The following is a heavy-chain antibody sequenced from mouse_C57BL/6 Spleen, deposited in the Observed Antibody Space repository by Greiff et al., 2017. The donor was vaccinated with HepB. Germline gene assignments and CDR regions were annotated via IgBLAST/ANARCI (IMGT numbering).Heavy chain of an antibody. D-gene: IGHD3-1*01. CDR1: GYTFTSYW. CDR3: ASSR. V-gene: IGHV1-50*01. J-gene: IGHJ2*01. CDR2: IDPSDSYT. Sequence: VQLQQSGAELVKPGASVKLSCKASGYTFTSYWMQWVKQRPGQGLEWIGEIDPSDSYTNYNQKFKGKATLTVDTSSSTAYMQLSSLTSEDSAVYYCASSRWGQGTTLTVSS.